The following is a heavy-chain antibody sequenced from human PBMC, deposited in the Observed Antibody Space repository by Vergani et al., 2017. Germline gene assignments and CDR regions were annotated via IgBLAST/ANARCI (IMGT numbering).Heavy chain of an antibody. D-gene: IGHD3-22*01. CDR1: GGSISSSSYY. CDR2: IYYSGST. J-gene: IGHJ4*02. Sequence: QLQLQESGPGLVKPSETLSLTCTVSGGSISSSSYYWGWIRQPPGKGLEWIGSIYYSGSTYYNPSLTSRVTISVDTSKNQFSLKLSSVTAADTAVYYCASWGSGYSYFDYWGQGTLVTVSS. V-gene: IGHV4-39*01. CDR3: ASWGSGYSYFDY.